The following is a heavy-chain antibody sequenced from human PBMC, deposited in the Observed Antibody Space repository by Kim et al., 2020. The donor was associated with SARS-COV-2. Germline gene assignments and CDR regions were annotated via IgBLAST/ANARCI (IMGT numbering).Heavy chain of an antibody. CDR2: ISSSSSYI. V-gene: IGHV3-21*01. D-gene: IGHD2-21*01. Sequence: GGSLRLSCAASGFTFSSYSMNWVRQAPGKGLEWVSSISSSSSYIYYADSVKGRFTISRDNAKNSLYLQMNSLRAEDTAVYYCAREMWRNRESEYYYYYYGMDVWGQGTTVTVSS. J-gene: IGHJ6*02. CDR3: AREMWRNRESEYYYYYYGMDV. CDR1: GFTFSSYS.